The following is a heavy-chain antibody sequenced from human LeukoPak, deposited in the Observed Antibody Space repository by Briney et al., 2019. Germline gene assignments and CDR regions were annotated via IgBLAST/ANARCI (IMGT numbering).Heavy chain of an antibody. J-gene: IGHJ2*01. V-gene: IGHV4-34*01. CDR3: ARLMADSSSWTDWYFDL. Sequence: TPSETLSLTCAVYGGSFSGYYWSWIRQPPGKGLEWIGEINHSGSTNYNPSLKSRVTISVDTSKNQFSLKLSSVTAADTAVYYCARLMADSSSWTDWYFDLWGRGTLVTVSS. CDR1: GGSFSGYY. D-gene: IGHD6-13*01. CDR2: INHSGST.